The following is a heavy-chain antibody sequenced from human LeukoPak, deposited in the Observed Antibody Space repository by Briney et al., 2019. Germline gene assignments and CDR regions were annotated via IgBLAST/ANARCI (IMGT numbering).Heavy chain of an antibody. CDR1: ALTLSSYE. D-gene: IGHD6-19*01. CDR3: ARGGSSGWCRHDAFDI. J-gene: IGHJ3*02. V-gene: IGHV3-48*03. Sequence: SLTPSRAPAALTLSSYETNSVRPPPGEWRECGSYITSSGTIVYYAHSVRGRFTICRDNAKKSLYLQMNSLRVDDTGIYYCARGGSSGWCRHDAFDIWGQGTMVTVSS. CDR2: ITSSGTIV.